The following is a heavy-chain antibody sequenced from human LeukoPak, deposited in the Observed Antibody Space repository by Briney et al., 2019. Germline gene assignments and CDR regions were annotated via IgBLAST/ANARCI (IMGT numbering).Heavy chain of an antibody. D-gene: IGHD1-7*01. V-gene: IGHV1-3*03. Sequence: ASVKVSCKASGYTFTSYAMHWVRQAPGQRLEWMGWINAGNGNTKYSQEFQGRVTITRDTSASTAYMELSSLRSEDMAVYYCARGGPLYNWNYPDYYYYMDVWGKGTTVTVSS. CDR1: GYTFTSYA. CDR3: ARGGPLYNWNYPDYYYYMDV. J-gene: IGHJ6*03. CDR2: INAGNGNT.